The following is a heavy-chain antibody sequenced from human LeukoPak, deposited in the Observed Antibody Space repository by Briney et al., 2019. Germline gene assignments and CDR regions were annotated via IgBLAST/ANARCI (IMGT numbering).Heavy chain of an antibody. V-gene: IGHV5-51*01. CDR2: IYPGDSDT. J-gene: IGHJ6*02. D-gene: IGHD3-10*01. CDR1: GYSFTSYW. Sequence: GEALKISCKGSGYSFTSYWIGLVRQMPGKGLEWMGIIYPGDSDTRYSPSFQGQVTISAAKSISTAYLQWSSLKASDTAMYYCARVLYGPNYYYYGMDVWGQGTTVTVSS. CDR3: ARVLYGPNYYYYGMDV.